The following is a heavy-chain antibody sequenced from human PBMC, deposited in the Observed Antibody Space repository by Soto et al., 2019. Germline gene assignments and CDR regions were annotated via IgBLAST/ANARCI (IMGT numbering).Heavy chain of an antibody. CDR2: IRSKAYGGTT. Sequence: GGSLRLSCTASGFTFGDYAMSWFRQAPGKGLEWVGFIRSKAYGGTTEYAASVKGRFTISRDDSKSIAYLQMNSLKTEDTAVYYCTREGEYYYGSGSYPRDLYYYYMDVWGKGTTVTVSS. D-gene: IGHD3-10*01. CDR1: GFTFGDYA. J-gene: IGHJ6*03. V-gene: IGHV3-49*03. CDR3: TREGEYYYGSGSYPRDLYYYYMDV.